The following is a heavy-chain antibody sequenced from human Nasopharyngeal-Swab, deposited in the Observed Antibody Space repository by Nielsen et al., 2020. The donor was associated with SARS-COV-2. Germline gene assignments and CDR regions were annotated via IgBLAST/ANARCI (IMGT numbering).Heavy chain of an antibody. V-gene: IGHV3-13*05. CDR1: GFFFSSYY. J-gene: IGHJ3*02. D-gene: IGHD2-15*01. CDR2: IGTSGDP. CDR3: ARGLRYCSGSLCYTDAFDI. Sequence: GESLKISFSSSGFFFSSYYMHWVRQPAGKGLEWVSGIGTSGDPYYAGSVQGRFTISRENAKNSLYLQLNSVRAGDTAVYYCARGLRYCSGSLCYTDAFDIWGQGTMVTVSS.